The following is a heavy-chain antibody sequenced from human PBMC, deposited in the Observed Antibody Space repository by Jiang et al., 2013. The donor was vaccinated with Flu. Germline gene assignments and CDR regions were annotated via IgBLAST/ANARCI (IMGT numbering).Heavy chain of an antibody. D-gene: IGHD5-12*01. CDR1: GDGVSSNSAA. CDR2: TYHRSKWYH. V-gene: IGHV6-1*01. CDR3: ARHHSGYDPKGHGDYIPIYFDF. Sequence: SQTLSLTCVISGDGVSSNSAAWNWIRQSPSRGLEWLGRTYHRSKWYHDYAVSVKSRITINPDTSKNQFSLQLISVTPEDTAVYYCARHHSGYDPKGHGDYIPIYFDFWGQGTLVTVSS. J-gene: IGHJ4*02.